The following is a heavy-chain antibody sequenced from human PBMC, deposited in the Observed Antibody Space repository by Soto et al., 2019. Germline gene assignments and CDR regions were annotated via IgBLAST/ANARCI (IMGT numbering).Heavy chain of an antibody. CDR2: INAGNGNT. CDR1: GYTFTSYA. CDR3: ARDFEGIAAAGRSWYFDL. V-gene: IGHV1-3*01. D-gene: IGHD6-13*01. J-gene: IGHJ2*01. Sequence: ASVKVSCRASGYTFTSYAMHWVRQAPGQRLEWMGWINAGNGNTKYSQKFQGRVTITRDTSASTAYMELSSLRSEDTAVYYCARDFEGIAAAGRSWYFDLWGRGTLVTVS.